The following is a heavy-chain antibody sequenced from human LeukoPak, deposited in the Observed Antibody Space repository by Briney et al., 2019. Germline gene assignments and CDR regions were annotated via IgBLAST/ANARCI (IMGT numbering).Heavy chain of an antibody. CDR3: ARVSYSSGWSFDP. V-gene: IGHV1-2*02. D-gene: IGHD6-19*01. CDR1: AYTFTGYF. J-gene: IGHJ5*02. CDR2: MNPNSGGT. Sequence: GASVKVSCKASAYTFTGYFIHWVRQAPGQGLEWMGWMNPNSGGTKYLQKFQGRVTMTRDTSISTAYMELNSLRPDDTAVYYCARVSYSSGWSFDPWGQGTLVTVSS.